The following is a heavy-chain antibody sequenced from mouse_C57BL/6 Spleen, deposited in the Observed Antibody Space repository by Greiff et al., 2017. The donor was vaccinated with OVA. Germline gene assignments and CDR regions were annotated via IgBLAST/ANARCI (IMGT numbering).Heavy chain of an antibody. CDR1: GYTFTDYY. CDR3: ARDPNLGGIDY. V-gene: IGHV1-76*01. D-gene: IGHD3-3*01. J-gene: IGHJ2*01. CDR2: IYPGSGNT. Sequence: QVQLQQSGAELVRPGASVKLSCKASGYTFTDYYINWVKQRPGQGLEWIARIYPGSGNTYYNEKFKGKATLTAEKSSSTAYMQLSSLTSEDSAVYFCARDPNLGGIDYWGQGTTLTVSS.